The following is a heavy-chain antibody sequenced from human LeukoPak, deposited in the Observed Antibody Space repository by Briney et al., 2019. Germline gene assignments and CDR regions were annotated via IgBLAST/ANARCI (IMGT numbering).Heavy chain of an antibody. J-gene: IGHJ6*02. Sequence: ASVKVSFTVSGYTLTELSMHWVRQAPGKGLEWMGGFDPEDGETIYAQKFQGRVTMTEDTSTDTAYMELSSLRSEDTAVYYCATCSGWYIGMDVWGQGTTVTVSS. CDR2: FDPEDGET. CDR3: ATCSGWYIGMDV. CDR1: GYTLTELS. V-gene: IGHV1-24*01. D-gene: IGHD6-19*01.